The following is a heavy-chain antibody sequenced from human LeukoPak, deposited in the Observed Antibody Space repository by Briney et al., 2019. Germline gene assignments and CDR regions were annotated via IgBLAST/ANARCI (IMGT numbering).Heavy chain of an antibody. CDR2: INSRGST. J-gene: IGHJ4*02. CDR3: ARSGTVTTWNY. D-gene: IGHD4-17*01. V-gene: IGHV4-31*03. CDR1: GGSISSGGYF. Sequence: SQTLSLTCTVSGGSISSGGYFWTWIRQHPGKGLEWIGYINSRGSTFHNPSLKSRVTISVDTSKNQFSLKLSSVTAADTAVYYCARSGTVTTWNYWGQGTLVTVSS.